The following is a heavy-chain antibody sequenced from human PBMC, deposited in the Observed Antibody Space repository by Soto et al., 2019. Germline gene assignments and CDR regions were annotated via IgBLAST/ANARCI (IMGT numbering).Heavy chain of an antibody. Sequence: ESLTAAGRRTGYGFTAHRTSGVGQGPGKGLEWMGIIFPGDSDNRYSPSFQGQVTISADKSINTAYLQWSSLKASDTAMYYCGSRDSSLSQPFYIWGQGTMVTVS. CDR1: GYGFTAHR. CDR3: GSRDSSLSQPFYI. V-gene: IGHV5-51*02. J-gene: IGHJ3*02. CDR2: IFPGDSDN. D-gene: IGHD6-6*01.